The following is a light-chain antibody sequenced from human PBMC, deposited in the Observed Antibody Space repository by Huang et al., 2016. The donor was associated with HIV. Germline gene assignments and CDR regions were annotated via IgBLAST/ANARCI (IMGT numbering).Light chain of an antibody. CDR2: AAS. J-gene: IGKJ3*01. V-gene: IGKV1-NL1*01. Sequence: DIEMTQSPSSLPASVEDRVTITCRASQYITNSLAWYQLKPGQPPKLLLYAASKLERGVPSRFIGSGSATDYTLTITSLQPEDFATYYCQQYYSFLFTFGPGTTVDV. CDR3: QQYYSFLFT. CDR1: QYITNS.